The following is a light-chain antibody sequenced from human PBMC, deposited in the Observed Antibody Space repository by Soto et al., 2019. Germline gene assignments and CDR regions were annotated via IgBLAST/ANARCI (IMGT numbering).Light chain of an antibody. V-gene: IGLV2-14*01. CDR1: SSDVGGYNY. J-gene: IGLJ1*01. CDR3: SSYTSSSSGV. CDR2: EVS. Sequence: QSVLTQPASVSGSPGQSITISCTGISSDVGGYNYVSWYQQHPGKAPKLMIYEVSNRPSGVSNRFSGSKSGNTASLTISGLQAEDEADYYCSSYTSSSSGVFGTGTKVTV.